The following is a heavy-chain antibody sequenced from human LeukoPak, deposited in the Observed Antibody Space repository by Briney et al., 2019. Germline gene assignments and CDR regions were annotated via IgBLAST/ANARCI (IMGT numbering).Heavy chain of an antibody. D-gene: IGHD1-1*01. J-gene: IGHJ4*02. CDR2: ISSTSSYI. Sequence: NPGGSLRLSCTASGFSFNSYSMNWVRQAPGKGLEWVSSISSTSSYIHYADSVKGRFTISRDNARNSLYLQMNSLRVEDTAVYYCARKGNWNYDYWGQGTLVTVSS. CDR3: ARKGNWNYDY. V-gene: IGHV3-21*01. CDR1: GFSFNSYS.